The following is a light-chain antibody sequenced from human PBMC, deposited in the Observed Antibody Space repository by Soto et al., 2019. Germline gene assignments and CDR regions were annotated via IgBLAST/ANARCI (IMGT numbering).Light chain of an antibody. Sequence: EIVLTQSPATLSLSPGERATLSCRASQSVSSYLAWYQQKPGQAPGLLIYDASTRATGIPARFSGSQSGTEFTLTISSLLSEDFAVYSCQQYNNWPLTFGGGTKVDIK. V-gene: IGKV3D-15*01. CDR3: QQYNNWPLT. J-gene: IGKJ4*01. CDR1: QSVSSY. CDR2: DAS.